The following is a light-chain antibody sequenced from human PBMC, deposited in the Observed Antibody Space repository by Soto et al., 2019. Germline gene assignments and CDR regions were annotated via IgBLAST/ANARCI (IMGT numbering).Light chain of an antibody. CDR2: HVS. J-gene: IGLJ1*01. CDR1: SGDVGAYNF. Sequence: QSVLTQPASVSGSPGQSITISCTGTSGDVGAYNFVSWYQQHPGKAPKLIVYHVSDRPSGFSSRFSGSKSGNSASLTISGLHAEDEADYYGSSYAGSDTFVFGTGTKVTVL. V-gene: IGLV2-14*03. CDR3: SSYAGSDTFV.